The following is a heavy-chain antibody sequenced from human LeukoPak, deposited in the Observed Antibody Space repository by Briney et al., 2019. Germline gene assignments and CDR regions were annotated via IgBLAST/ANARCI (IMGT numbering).Heavy chain of an antibody. CDR3: ARAFGYGAAAGTFGY. J-gene: IGHJ4*02. Sequence: ASVKVCCKASGYTFTGYYMHWVRQAPGQGLEWMGWINPNSGGTNYAQKFQGRVTMTRDTSISTAYMELSRLRSDDTAVYYCARAFGYGAAAGTFGYWGQGTLVTVSS. CDR2: INPNSGGT. D-gene: IGHD6-13*01. V-gene: IGHV1-2*02. CDR1: GYTFTGYY.